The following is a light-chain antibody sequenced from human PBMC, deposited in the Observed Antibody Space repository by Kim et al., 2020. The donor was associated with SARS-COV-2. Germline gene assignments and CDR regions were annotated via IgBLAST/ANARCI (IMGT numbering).Light chain of an antibody. Sequence: EIVMMQSPATLSVSPGASATLSCRASQSVRSNLAWYQQTPGQAPRLLIYGASTRATGIPDRFSGSGSGTEFTLTNSSQQSEDFAVYYCQQYKKEPPMYTFGEGTKLEI. CDR3: QQYKKEPPMYT. CDR2: GAS. V-gene: IGKV3-15*01. CDR1: QSVRSN. J-gene: IGKJ2*01.